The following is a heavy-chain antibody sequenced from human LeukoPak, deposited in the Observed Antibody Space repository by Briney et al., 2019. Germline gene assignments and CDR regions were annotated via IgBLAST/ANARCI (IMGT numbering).Heavy chain of an antibody. Sequence: SETLSLTCAVYGGSFSGYYWSWIRQPPGKGLEWIGEINHSGSTNYNPSLKSRVTIPVDTSKNQFSLKLSSVTAADTAVYYCASRPRYWNNNWFDPWGQGTLVTVSS. CDR2: INHSGST. V-gene: IGHV4-34*01. CDR1: GGSFSGYY. J-gene: IGHJ5*02. CDR3: ASRPRYWNNNWFDP. D-gene: IGHD1/OR15-1a*01.